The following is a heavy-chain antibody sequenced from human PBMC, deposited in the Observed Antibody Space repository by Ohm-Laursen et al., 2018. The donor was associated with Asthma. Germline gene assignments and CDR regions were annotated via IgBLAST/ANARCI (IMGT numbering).Heavy chain of an antibody. CDR1: GYTFSRYS. Sequence: SLRLSCAASGYTFSRYSIHWIRQAPGKGLEWVASISTASTFIYYGDSVRGRFTTSRDNARNLVFLQMNSLKTEDTAVYYCTTDLKEGYCSGGSCYRWFDPWGQGTLVTVSS. CDR2: ISTASTFI. J-gene: IGHJ5*02. D-gene: IGHD2-15*01. CDR3: TTDLKEGYCSGGSCYRWFDP. V-gene: IGHV3-21*03.